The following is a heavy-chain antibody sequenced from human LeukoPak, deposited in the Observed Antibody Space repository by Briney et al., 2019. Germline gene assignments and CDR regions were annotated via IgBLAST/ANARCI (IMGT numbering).Heavy chain of an antibody. J-gene: IGHJ4*02. D-gene: IGHD3-10*01. CDR2: INHSGST. CDR3: ARGITMVGGVPSKYYFDY. V-gene: IGHV4-34*01. Sequence: SETLSLTCAVYGGSFSGYYWSWIRQPPGKGLEWIGEINHSGSTNYNPSLKSRVTISVDTSKNQFSLKLSSVTAADTAVYYCARGITMVGGVPSKYYFDYWGQGTLVTVSS. CDR1: GGSFSGYY.